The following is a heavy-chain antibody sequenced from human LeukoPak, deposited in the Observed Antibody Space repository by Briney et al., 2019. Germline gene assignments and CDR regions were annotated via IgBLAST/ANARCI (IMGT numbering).Heavy chain of an antibody. J-gene: IGHJ6*02. CDR2: ISYDGSNK. D-gene: IGHD1-1*01. Sequence: PGRSLRLSCAASGFTLSTYVMHWVRQAPGKGLEWVAVISYDGSNKYYADSVKGRFTISRDNSKNTLYLQVNSLRAEDTAEYYCARATLRRERTNIFMNFYYAMDVWGQGTTVAVSS. CDR1: GFTLSTYV. V-gene: IGHV3-30*04. CDR3: ARATLRRERTNIFMNFYYAMDV.